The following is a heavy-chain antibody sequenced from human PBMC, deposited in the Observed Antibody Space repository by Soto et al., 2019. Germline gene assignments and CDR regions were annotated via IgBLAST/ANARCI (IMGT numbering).Heavy chain of an antibody. CDR1: GFTFSSYW. CDR2: IKQDGSEK. CDR3: ASSIGCSGGSCYFDY. J-gene: IGHJ4*02. V-gene: IGHV3-7*01. D-gene: IGHD2-15*01. Sequence: GGSLRLSCAASGFTFSSYWMSWVRQAPGKGLEWVANIKQDGSEKYYVDSVKGRFTISRDNAKNSLYLQMNSLRAEDTAVYYCASSIGCSGGSCYFDYWGQGTLVTVSS.